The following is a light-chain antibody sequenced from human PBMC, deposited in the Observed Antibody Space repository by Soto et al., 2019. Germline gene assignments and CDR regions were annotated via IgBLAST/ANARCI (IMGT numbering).Light chain of an antibody. CDR1: QSVSSY. J-gene: IGKJ3*01. Sequence: EIVLTQSPATLSLSPGERATLSCRASQSVSSYLAWYQQKPGQAPRLLIYDASNRATGIPARFSGSGSGTDFTFTISSLEPEDFAVYYCQQRSNWPVFTFGPGTKVDIK. CDR2: DAS. CDR3: QQRSNWPVFT. V-gene: IGKV3-11*01.